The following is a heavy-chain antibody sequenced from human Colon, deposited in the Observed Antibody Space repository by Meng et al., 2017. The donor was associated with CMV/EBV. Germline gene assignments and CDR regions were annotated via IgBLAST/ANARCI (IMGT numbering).Heavy chain of an antibody. J-gene: IGHJ4*02. D-gene: IGHD3-22*01. Sequence: GGSLRLSCAASGFTFNNFWIHWVRQAPGKGLVWVSRISGDGSTATYADSVKGRSTISRDNAKNTLYLQMNSLSAEDTAVYYCVRDNARVQGNIPILVVPQGFDYWGQGTVVTVSS. CDR3: VRDNARVQGNIPILVVPQGFDY. V-gene: IGHV3-74*01. CDR2: ISGDGSTA. CDR1: GFTFNNFW.